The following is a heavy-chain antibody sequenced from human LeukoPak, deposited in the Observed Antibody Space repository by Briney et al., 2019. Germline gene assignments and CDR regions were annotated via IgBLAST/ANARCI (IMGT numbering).Heavy chain of an antibody. CDR1: GFTFSSYS. CDR2: ISSSSSYI. CDR3: ARHHSSLSRRDIDY. V-gene: IGHV3-21*01. Sequence: GGSLRLSCAASGFTFSSYSMNWVRQAPGKGLEWVSSISSSSSYIYYADSVKGRFTISRDNAKNSLYLQMNSLRAEDTAVYYCARHHSSLSRRDIDYWGQGTLVTVSS. J-gene: IGHJ4*02. D-gene: IGHD6-6*01.